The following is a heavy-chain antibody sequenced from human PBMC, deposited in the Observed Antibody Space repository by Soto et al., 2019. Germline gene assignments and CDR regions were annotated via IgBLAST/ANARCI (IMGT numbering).Heavy chain of an antibody. V-gene: IGHV1-18*01. CDR1: AYPFSMYG. D-gene: IGHD1-1*01. CDR2: INSSNGNA. J-gene: IGHJ6*02. Sequence: KVANAASAYPFSMYGANWVRHTPGQGLEWMGWINSSNGNAEYAQNLQGRVNMTIDTSTSTAYMELRSLRSDDTAVYYCARGGTTSADHYYGMDVRGQPTTVTGSS. CDR3: ARGGTTSADHYYGMDV.